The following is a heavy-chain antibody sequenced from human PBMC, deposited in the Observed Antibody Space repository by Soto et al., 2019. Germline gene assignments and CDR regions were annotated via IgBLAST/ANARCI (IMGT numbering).Heavy chain of an antibody. CDR2: NIRPFVTP. Sequence: QVRLVQSGAEVKKTGSSVKVSCEASGTTFSNFGIGWVRQAPGQGLEWMGGNIRPFVTPNYGQKFQGRFTISADESMTTVYMELRGLRSEDTAVYYCVRGPDYEGYFDYWGQGTLVTVSS. J-gene: IGHJ4*02. V-gene: IGHV1-69*12. CDR1: GTTFSNFG. D-gene: IGHD3-22*01. CDR3: VRGPDYEGYFDY.